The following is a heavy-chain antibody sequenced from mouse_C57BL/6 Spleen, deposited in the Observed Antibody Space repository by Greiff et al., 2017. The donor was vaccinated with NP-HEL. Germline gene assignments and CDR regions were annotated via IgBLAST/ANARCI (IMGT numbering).Heavy chain of an antibody. CDR2: IYPRSGNT. CDR1: GYTFTSYG. V-gene: IGHV1-81*01. Sequence: QVQLQQSGAELARPGASVKLSCKASGYTFTSYGISWVKQRTGQGLEWIGEIYPRSGNTYYNEKFKGKATLTADKSSSTAYMELRSLTSEDSAVYFCARRGNWDGFAYWGQGTLVTVSA. J-gene: IGHJ3*01. D-gene: IGHD4-1*01. CDR3: ARRGNWDGFAY.